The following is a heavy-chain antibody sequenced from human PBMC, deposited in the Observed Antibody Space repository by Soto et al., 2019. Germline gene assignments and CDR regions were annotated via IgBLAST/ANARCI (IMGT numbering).Heavy chain of an antibody. CDR3: ATQSGVVVVAAPFY. CDR1: GFTFSSYG. D-gene: IGHD2-15*01. V-gene: IGHV3-30*03. J-gene: IGHJ4*02. CDR2: ISYDGSNK. Sequence: QVQLVESGGGVVQPGRSLRLSCAASGFTFSSYGMHWVRQAPGKGLEWVAVISYDGSNKYYADSAKGRFTISRDNSKNTLYLQMNSLRAEDTAVYYCATQSGVVVVAAPFYWGQGTLVTVSS.